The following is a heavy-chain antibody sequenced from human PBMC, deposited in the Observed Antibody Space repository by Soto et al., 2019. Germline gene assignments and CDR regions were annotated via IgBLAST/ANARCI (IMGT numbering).Heavy chain of an antibody. V-gene: IGHV3-30-3*01. J-gene: IGHJ6*02. CDR1: GFTFSSYA. CDR2: ISYDGSNK. Sequence: QVQLVESGGGVVQPGRSLRLSCAASGFTFSSYAMHWVRQAPGKGLEWVAVISYDGSNKYYADSVKGRFTISRDNSKNTLYLQMNSLRAEDTAVYYCARDTNYYGSGMSYYYYGMDVWGQGTTVTVSS. D-gene: IGHD3-10*01. CDR3: ARDTNYYGSGMSYYYYGMDV.